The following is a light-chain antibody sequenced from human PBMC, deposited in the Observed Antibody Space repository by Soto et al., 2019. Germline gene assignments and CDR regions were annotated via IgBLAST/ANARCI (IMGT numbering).Light chain of an antibody. J-gene: IGKJ1*01. Sequence: ETVLTQSPGTLSLSPGERATLSCRASQSVNSYLAWYQQKPGQAPRLLIYDASNRATGVPVRFSGSGSGTDFTLTISSLEPEDFADYHCQQRNNWPRTFGHGTKVEIK. CDR3: QQRNNWPRT. CDR1: QSVNSY. V-gene: IGKV3-11*01. CDR2: DAS.